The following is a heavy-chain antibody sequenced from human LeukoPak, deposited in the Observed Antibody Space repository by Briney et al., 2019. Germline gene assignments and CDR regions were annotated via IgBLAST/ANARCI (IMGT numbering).Heavy chain of an antibody. CDR3: ARDFLGAHAFDI. CDR1: GYTFTGYY. D-gene: IGHD3-16*01. J-gene: IGHJ3*02. Sequence: GASVKVSCKASGYTFTGYYMHWVRQAPGQGLEWMGRINPNSGGTNYAQKFQGRVTMTRDTSISTAYMELSRLRSDYTAVYYCARDFLGAHAFDIWGQGTMVTVSS. V-gene: IGHV1-2*06. CDR2: INPNSGGT.